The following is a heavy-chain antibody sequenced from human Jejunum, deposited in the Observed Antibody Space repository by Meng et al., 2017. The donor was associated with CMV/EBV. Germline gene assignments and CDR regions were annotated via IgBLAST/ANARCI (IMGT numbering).Heavy chain of an antibody. CDR2: ISSNSDYI. J-gene: IGHJ4*02. CDR3: ARASSGWEYYFDY. Sequence: AASGFTFSSYSMNWVRQAPGKGLEWVSSISSNSDYIYYADSVKGRFTISRDNANNSLYLQMNSLRAEDTAVYYCARASSGWEYYFDYWGQGTLVTVSS. V-gene: IGHV3-21*01. D-gene: IGHD6-19*01. CDR1: GFTFSSYS.